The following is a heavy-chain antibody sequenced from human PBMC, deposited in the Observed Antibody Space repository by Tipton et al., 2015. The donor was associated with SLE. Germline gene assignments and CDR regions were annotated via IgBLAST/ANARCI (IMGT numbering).Heavy chain of an antibody. J-gene: IGHJ6*03. CDR1: GGSFSGYY. V-gene: IGHV4-34*01. CDR3: ARVPTYYYDSSGYYYNYYYYYMDV. CDR2: INHSGST. Sequence: LRLSCAVYGGSFSGYYWSWIRQPPGKGLEWIGEINHSGSTNYNPSLKSRVTISVDTSKNQFSLKLSSVTAADTAVYYCARVPTYYYDSSGYYYNYYYYYMDVWGKGTTVTVSS. D-gene: IGHD3-22*01.